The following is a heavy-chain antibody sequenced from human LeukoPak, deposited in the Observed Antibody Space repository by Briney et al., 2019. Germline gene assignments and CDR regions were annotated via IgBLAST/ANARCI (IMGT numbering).Heavy chain of an antibody. D-gene: IGHD4-17*01. CDR2: ISYDGSNK. CDR1: GFTFSSYG. J-gene: IGHJ4*02. V-gene: IGHV3-30*18. Sequence: GGSLRLSCAASGFTFSSYGMHWVRQAPGKGLEWVAVISYDGSNKYYADSVKGRFTISRDNSKNTLYLQMNSLRAEDTAVYYCAKDRYGDYDYWGQGTLVTVSS. CDR3: AKDRYGDYDY.